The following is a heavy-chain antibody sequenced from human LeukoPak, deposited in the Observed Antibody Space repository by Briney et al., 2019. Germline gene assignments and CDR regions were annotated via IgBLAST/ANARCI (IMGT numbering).Heavy chain of an antibody. J-gene: IGHJ4*02. D-gene: IGHD3-10*01. CDR2: ISGDGGST. CDR1: GFTFDDYD. V-gene: IGHV3-43*02. CDR3: AKAWFGERSGGGFDY. Sequence: PGGSLGLSCAASGFTFDDYDIHWVCQAPGKGLEWVSLISGDGGSTYYADSVKGRFTISRGNSKNSLYLQMNSLRTEDTALYYCAKAWFGERSGGGFDYWGQGTLVTVSS.